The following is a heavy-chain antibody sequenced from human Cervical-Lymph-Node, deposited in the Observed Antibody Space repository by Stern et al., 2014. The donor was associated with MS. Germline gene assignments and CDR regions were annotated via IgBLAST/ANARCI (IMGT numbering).Heavy chain of an antibody. CDR1: GYSFTSYW. Sequence: EMQLVESGAEVKKPGESLKISCKGSGYSFTSYWIGWVRQMPGKGLEWMGIIYPGDSDPRYSPSFQGQVTISADKSISTAYLQWSSLKASDTAMYYCAREGTNYYDNSGYDYWGQGTLVTVSS. D-gene: IGHD3-22*01. CDR2: IYPGDSDP. V-gene: IGHV5-51*01. J-gene: IGHJ4*02. CDR3: AREGTNYYDNSGYDY.